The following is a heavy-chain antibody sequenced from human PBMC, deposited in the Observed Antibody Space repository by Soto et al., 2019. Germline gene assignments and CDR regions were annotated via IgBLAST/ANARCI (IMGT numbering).Heavy chain of an antibody. J-gene: IGHJ4*02. CDR1: GFTFGSHA. CDR2: TSYDVNIK. D-gene: IGHD2-2*01. CDR3: ASELRPSAMGPFDY. V-gene: IGHV3-30-3*01. Sequence: QVQLVESGGGVVQPGGSLRVSCAASGFTFGSHAMHWVRQAPGKGLEWVALTSYDVNIKYYADSVKGRFTISRDNAKNTLYLQMNSLRADDTAVYYCASELRPSAMGPFDYWGQGILVTVSS.